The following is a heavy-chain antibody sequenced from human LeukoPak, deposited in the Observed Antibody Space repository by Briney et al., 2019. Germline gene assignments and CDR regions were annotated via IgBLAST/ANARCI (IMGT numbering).Heavy chain of an antibody. J-gene: IGHJ5*02. CDR2: NSYSGSA. CDR1: GGSISTTNW. D-gene: IGHD4-17*01. CDR3: ARRVSGDYGHWFDP. V-gene: IGHV4-4*02. Sequence: SETLSLTCGVSGGSISTTNWWSWVRQPPGKGLEWIGYNSYSGSANYNPSLKSRVTILLDTSKNQFSLKLSSVTAADTAIYSCARRVSGDYGHWFDPWGQGTLVTVSS.